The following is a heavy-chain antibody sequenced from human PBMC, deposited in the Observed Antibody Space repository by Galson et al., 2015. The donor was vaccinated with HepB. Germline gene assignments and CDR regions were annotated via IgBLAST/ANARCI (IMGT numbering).Heavy chain of an antibody. CDR1: GFTFSNYG. CDR3: AKDSGSGSPY. CDR2: ISYDGSNK. Sequence: SLRLSCAASGFTFSNYGMHWVRQAPGKGLEWVAVISYDGSNKYYADSVKGRFTISRDNSKNTLYLQMDSLRPEDTAVYYCAKDSGSGSPYWGQGTLVTVSS. D-gene: IGHD3-10*01. J-gene: IGHJ4*02. V-gene: IGHV3-30*18.